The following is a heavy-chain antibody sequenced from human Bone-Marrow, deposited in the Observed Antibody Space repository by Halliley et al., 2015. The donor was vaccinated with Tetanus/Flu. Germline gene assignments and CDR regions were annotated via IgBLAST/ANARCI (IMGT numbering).Heavy chain of an antibody. CDR2: A. CDR3: AKDDWEANFYGMDV. D-gene: IGHD3-9*01. Sequence: ANYNPSLRSRVIIGVDQSKNEMSLRLSSVTAADTAVYYCAKDDWEANFYGMDVWGLGTRVTVSS. J-gene: IGHJ6*02. V-gene: IGHV4-4*02.